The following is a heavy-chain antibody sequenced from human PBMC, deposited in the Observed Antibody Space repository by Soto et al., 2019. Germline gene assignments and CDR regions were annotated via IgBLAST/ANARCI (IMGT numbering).Heavy chain of an antibody. Sequence: SETLSLTCTVSGGSISSYYWSWIRQPPGRGLEWIGYIYYSGSTNYNPSLKSRVTISVDTSKNQFSLKLSSVTAADTAVYYCARDKGYSYGFYDAFDIWGQGTMVTVSS. J-gene: IGHJ3*02. D-gene: IGHD5-18*01. V-gene: IGHV4-59*01. CDR3: ARDKGYSYGFYDAFDI. CDR1: GGSISSYY. CDR2: IYYSGST.